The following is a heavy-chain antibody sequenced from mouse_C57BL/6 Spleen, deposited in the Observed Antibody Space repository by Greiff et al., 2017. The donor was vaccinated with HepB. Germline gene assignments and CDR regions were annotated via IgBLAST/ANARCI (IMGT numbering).Heavy chain of an antibody. CDR2: IYPGDGDT. V-gene: IGHV1-82*01. Sequence: LVESGPELVKPGASVKISCKASGYAFSSSWMNWVKQRPGKGLEWIGRIYPGDGDTNYNGKFKGKATLTADKSSSTAYMQLSSLTSEDSAVYFCARELIYYFDYWGQGTTLTVSS. CDR3: ARELIYYFDY. CDR1: GYAFSSSW. J-gene: IGHJ2*01.